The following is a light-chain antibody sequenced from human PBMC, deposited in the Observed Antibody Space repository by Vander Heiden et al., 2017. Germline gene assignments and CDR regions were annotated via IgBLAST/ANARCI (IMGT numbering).Light chain of an antibody. CDR1: KLGDKY. V-gene: IGLV3-1*01. CDR3: QAWDSSTVV. CDR2: QDS. Sequence: SYELTQPPSVSVSPGQTASITCPGDKLGDKYACWYQQKPGQSPVLVIYQDSKRPSGIPGRFSGSNSGNTATLTIGGTQAMDEADYYCQAWDSSTVVFGGGTKLTVL. J-gene: IGLJ2*01.